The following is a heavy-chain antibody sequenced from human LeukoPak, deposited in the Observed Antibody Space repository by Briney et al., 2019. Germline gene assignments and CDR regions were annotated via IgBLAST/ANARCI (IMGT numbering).Heavy chain of an antibody. CDR1: GGSISSGDYY. CDR3: ARGHHGTGTIWDY. Sequence: SETLSLTCTVSGGSISSGDYYWSWIRQPPGKGLEWIGYIYYSGSAYYNPSLKSRVTISVDRSKNQFSLNLSSVTAADTAVYYCARGHHGTGTIWDYWGQGTLVTVSS. J-gene: IGHJ4*02. V-gene: IGHV4-30-4*01. D-gene: IGHD1-7*01. CDR2: IYYSGSA.